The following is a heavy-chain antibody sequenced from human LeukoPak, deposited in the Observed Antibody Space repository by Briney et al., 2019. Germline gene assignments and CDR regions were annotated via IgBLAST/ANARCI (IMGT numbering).Heavy chain of an antibody. CDR1: GFIFSPYA. CDR2: IAGGDDR. Sequence: GGSLRLSCAASGFIFSPYAMSWVRQAPGKGLEWVAGIAGGDDRFYADSVKGRFSISRDNSKNTVDLQMNSLRAEDTAVYYCARGGSITYYYYYMDVWGKGTTVTVFS. J-gene: IGHJ6*03. V-gene: IGHV3-23*01. D-gene: IGHD1-26*01. CDR3: ARGGSITYYYYYMDV.